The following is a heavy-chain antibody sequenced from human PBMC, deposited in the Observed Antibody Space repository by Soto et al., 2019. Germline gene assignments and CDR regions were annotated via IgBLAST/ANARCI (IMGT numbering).Heavy chain of an antibody. CDR3: ATGGGALDV. Sequence: QVRLVQSGAEVKKPGATVRVSCKASGNIVTNYGINWVRQAPGQGLEWLGCISGYTGSAHYSHKLQDRITMTIGTSTTTAYRELTSLTSDDTALYYCATGGGALDVWGQGTLVTVSA. J-gene: IGHJ3*01. CDR1: GNIVTNYG. CDR2: ISGYTGSA. V-gene: IGHV1-18*01.